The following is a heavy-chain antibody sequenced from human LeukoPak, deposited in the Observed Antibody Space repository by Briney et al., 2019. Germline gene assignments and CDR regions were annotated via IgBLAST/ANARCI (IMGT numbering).Heavy chain of an antibody. D-gene: IGHD6-19*01. J-gene: IGHJ4*02. V-gene: IGHV3-48*01. CDR2: ISSSSSTI. CDR3: ATPDSSGSDY. Sequence: GGSLRLSCAASGFTFSSYSMNWVRQAPGKGLEWVSCISSSSSTIYYADSVKGRFTISRDNAKNSLYLQMNSLRAEDTAVYYCATPDSSGSDYWGQGTLVTVSS. CDR1: GFTFSSYS.